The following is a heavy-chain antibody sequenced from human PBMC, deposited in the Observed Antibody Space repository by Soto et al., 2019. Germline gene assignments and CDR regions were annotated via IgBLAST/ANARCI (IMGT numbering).Heavy chain of an antibody. CDR2: INPGNVYT. J-gene: IGHJ4*02. CDR1: GYTFSYFA. V-gene: IGHV1-3*01. D-gene: IGHD1-26*01. CDR3: ARRVGDGQLDY. Sequence: GASVKFSCKASGYTFSYFAIHWVRQAPGQRLEWMGWINPGNVYTKYSQKFQGRVTITRDTSASTAYMDLSSLRSEDTAVYYCARRVGDGQLDYWGQGTLVTVSS.